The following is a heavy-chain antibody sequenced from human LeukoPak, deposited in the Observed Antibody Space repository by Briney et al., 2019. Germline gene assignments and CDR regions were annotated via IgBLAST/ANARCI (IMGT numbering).Heavy chain of an antibody. CDR3: AKRYSGNSGLYNFDY. V-gene: IGHV3-23*01. D-gene: IGHD1-26*01. CDR2: IPGSGDST. CDR1: GFTFSSYA. Sequence: GGSLRLSCAASGFTFSSYAMNWVRQAPGKGLEWVSAIPGSGDSTYYADSVKGRFTVSRDNSRNTVYLQMNSLRAEDTAVYYCAKRYSGNSGLYNFDYWGQGTLVTVSS. J-gene: IGHJ4*02.